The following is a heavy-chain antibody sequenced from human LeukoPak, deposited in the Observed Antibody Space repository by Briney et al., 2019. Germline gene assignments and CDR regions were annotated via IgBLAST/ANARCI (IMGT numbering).Heavy chain of an antibody. CDR2: INCNSGAT. V-gene: IGHV1-2*02. CDR1: GYTFTDYD. Sequence: ASVKVSCKPSGYTFTDYDMHWVRKAPGQGLEWMGRINCNSGATKYGEKFQGRVTMTRDTSISTVYMELSRLRSVDTAVYFCARSLHSYYDSCGYFDYWGQGTLVAVSS. J-gene: IGHJ4*02. CDR3: ARSLHSYYDSCGYFDY. D-gene: IGHD3-22*01.